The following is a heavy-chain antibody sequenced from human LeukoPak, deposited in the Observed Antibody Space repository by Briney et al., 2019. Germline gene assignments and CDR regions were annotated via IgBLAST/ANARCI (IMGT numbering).Heavy chain of an antibody. Sequence: PSETLSLTCTVSGGSISSYYWSWIRQPAGKGLEWIGRIYTSGSTNYNPSLKSRVTMSVDTSKNQFSLKLSSVTAADTAVYYCARVGPDRGGWYGPYYFDYWGQGTLVTVSS. CDR1: GGSISSYY. CDR3: ARVGPDRGGWYGPYYFDY. D-gene: IGHD6-19*01. CDR2: IYTSGST. V-gene: IGHV4-4*07. J-gene: IGHJ4*02.